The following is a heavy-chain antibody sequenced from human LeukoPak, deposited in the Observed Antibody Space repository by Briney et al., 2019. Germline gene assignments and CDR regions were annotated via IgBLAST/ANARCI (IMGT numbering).Heavy chain of an antibody. CDR2: IIPIFGTA. D-gene: IGHD3/OR15-3a*01. V-gene: IGHV1-69*05. CDR3: ARVDYLDAFDI. CDR1: VGTFCSYA. Sequence: SVKVSCEASVGTFCSYAISWVRQAPGQGLEWMGGIIPIFGTANYAQKFQGRVTITTDESTSTAYMELSSLRFEDTALYYCARVDYLDAFDIWGQGTMVTVSS. J-gene: IGHJ3*02.